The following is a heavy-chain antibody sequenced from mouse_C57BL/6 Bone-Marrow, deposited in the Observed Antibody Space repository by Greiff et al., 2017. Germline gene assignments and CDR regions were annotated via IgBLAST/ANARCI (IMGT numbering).Heavy chain of an antibody. V-gene: IGHV1-55*01. CDR3: ARPYYSNYWYFDV. CDR2: IDPGSGST. J-gene: IGHJ1*03. CDR1: GYSFPSYW. Sequence: QVQLQQPGAELVKPGASVKMSCKASGYSFPSYWITWVKQRPGQGLEWIGDIDPGSGSTNYNEKFKSKATLTVDTSSSTAYLQLSNLTSEDSAVYYCARPYYSNYWYFDVWGTGTTVTVSS. D-gene: IGHD2-5*01.